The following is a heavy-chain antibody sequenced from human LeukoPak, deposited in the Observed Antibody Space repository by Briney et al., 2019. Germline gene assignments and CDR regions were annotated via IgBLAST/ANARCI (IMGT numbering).Heavy chain of an antibody. Sequence: ASVKVSCKASGYTFTTYYLHWVRQAPGHALEWMGIINPSSGSTTYAQKFQGRVTMTRDTSTSTVYMELSSLRSEDTAVYYCVSCSAGSCLYYYGMDVWGQGTTVTVSS. J-gene: IGHJ6*02. CDR3: VSCSAGSCLYYYGMDV. V-gene: IGHV1-46*01. CDR1: GYTFTTYY. D-gene: IGHD2-15*01. CDR2: INPSSGST.